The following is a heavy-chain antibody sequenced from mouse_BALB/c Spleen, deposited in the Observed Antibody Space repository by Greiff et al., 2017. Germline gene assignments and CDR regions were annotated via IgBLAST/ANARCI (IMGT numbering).Heavy chain of an antibody. J-gene: IGHJ3*01. V-gene: IGHV1-7*01. Sequence: ESGAELAKPGASVKMSCKASGYTFTSYWMHWVKQRPGQGLEWIGYINPSTGYTEYNQKFKDKATLTADKSSSTAYMQLSSLTSEDSAVYYCARSRQLGLRPWFAYWGQGTLVTVSA. CDR2: INPSTGYT. CDR3: ARSRQLGLRPWFAY. CDR1: GYTFTSYW. D-gene: IGHD3-2*01.